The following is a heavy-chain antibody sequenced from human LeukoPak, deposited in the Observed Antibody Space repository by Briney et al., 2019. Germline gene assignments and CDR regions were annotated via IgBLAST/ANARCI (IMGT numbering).Heavy chain of an antibody. J-gene: IGHJ4*02. V-gene: IGHV3-7*01. Sequence: VQPGGSLRLSCAASGFTFSSYWMTWVRQAPGKGLEWVANIKGDGSIKAYVDSVKGRFTISRDNSKNTLYLQMNSLRAEDTAVYYCAKDRFRAVAGIFDYWGQGTLVTVSS. CDR3: AKDRFRAVAGIFDY. D-gene: IGHD6-19*01. CDR2: IKGDGSIK. CDR1: GFTFSSYW.